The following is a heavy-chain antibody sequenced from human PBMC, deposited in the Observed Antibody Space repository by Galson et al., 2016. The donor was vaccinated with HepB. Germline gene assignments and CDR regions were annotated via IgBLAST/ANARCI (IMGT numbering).Heavy chain of an antibody. V-gene: IGHV3-30-3*01. CDR3: ARALQEQQGWLAVAGWFDP. J-gene: IGHJ5*02. CDR2: ISSDGNNT. D-gene: IGHD6-19*01. Sequence: SLRLSCAASGFIFSDYAMNWVRQGPGKGLEVVAAISSDGNNTYYADSVKGRFIISRDNSKNILSLQMNSLRTEATAVYSCARALQEQQGWLAVAGWFDPWGQGTLVTVSS. CDR1: GFIFSDYA.